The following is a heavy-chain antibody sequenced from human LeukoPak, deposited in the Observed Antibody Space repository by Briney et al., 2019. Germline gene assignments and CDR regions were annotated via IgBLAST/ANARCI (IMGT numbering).Heavy chain of an antibody. CDR2: ISAYNGNT. CDR3: ASPYYYGSGSYKAHYYYYGMDV. D-gene: IGHD3-10*01. J-gene: IGHJ6*02. Sequence: ASVNVSCKASGYTFTSYGISWVRQAPGQGLEWMGWISAYNGNTNYAQKLQGRVTMTTDTSTSTAYMELRSLRSDDTAVYYCASPYYYGSGSYKAHYYYYGMDVWGQGTTVTVSS. CDR1: GYTFTSYG. V-gene: IGHV1-18*01.